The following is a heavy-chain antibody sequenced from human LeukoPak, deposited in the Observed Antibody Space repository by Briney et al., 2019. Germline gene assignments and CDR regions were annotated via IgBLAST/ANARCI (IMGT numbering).Heavy chain of an antibody. Sequence: GASVKVSCKASGYTFTSYYMHWVRQAPGQGLEWMGIINPSGGSTSYAQKFQGRVTMTRDMSTSTVYMELSSLRSEDTAVYYCARGEGSGSRNPYYFDYRGQGTLVTVSS. CDR1: GYTFTSYY. CDR2: INPSGGST. CDR3: ARGEGSGSRNPYYFDY. J-gene: IGHJ4*02. V-gene: IGHV1-46*01. D-gene: IGHD1-26*01.